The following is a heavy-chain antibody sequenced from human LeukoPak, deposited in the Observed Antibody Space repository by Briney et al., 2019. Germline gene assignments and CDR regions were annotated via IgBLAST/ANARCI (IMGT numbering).Heavy chain of an antibody. Sequence: GGSLRLSCADSGFTFSSYSMNWVRQAPGKGLESVSSISSSSSYIYYADSVKGRFTISRDNAKNSLYLQMNSLRAEDTAVYYCETRWCSGGSCLFDYWGQGTLVTVSS. J-gene: IGHJ4*02. D-gene: IGHD2-15*01. CDR3: ETRWCSGGSCLFDY. CDR1: GFTFSSYS. CDR2: ISSSSSYI. V-gene: IGHV3-21*01.